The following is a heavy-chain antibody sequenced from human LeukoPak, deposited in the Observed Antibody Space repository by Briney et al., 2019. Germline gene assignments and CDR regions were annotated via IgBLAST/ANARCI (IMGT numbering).Heavy chain of an antibody. CDR1: GVTVSSNH. CDR2: IYSGGGT. V-gene: IGHV3-66*01. CDR3: VRDAS. J-gene: IGHJ4*02. Sequence: AGSLRLSCAVSGVTVSSNHMSWVRQAPGKGLEWVSAIYSGGGTYYADSVKGRFTLSRDISKNTLYLQMNSPRAEDTAVYYCVRDASWGQGTLVTVSS.